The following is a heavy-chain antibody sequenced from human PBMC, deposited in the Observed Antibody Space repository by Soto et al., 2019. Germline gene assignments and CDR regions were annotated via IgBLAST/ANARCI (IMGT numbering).Heavy chain of an antibody. Sequence: ASVKVSCKASGYTFTSYGISWVRQAPGQGLEWMGWISAYNGNTNYAQKLQGRVTMTTDTSTSTAYMELRSLRSDDTAVYYCAREGSYYYDSSGYHILFDYWGQGTLVTVSS. CDR1: GYTFTSYG. D-gene: IGHD3-22*01. CDR2: ISAYNGNT. V-gene: IGHV1-18*01. J-gene: IGHJ4*02. CDR3: AREGSYYYDSSGYHILFDY.